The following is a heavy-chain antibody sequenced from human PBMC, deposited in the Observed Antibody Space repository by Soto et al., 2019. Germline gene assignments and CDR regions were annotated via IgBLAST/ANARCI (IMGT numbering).Heavy chain of an antibody. CDR1: GYTFANYG. CDR3: ARDGYYDSSGYRSDFDY. CDR2: ISAYNGNT. V-gene: IGHV1-18*01. Sequence: ASVKVSCKASGYTFANYGIKWVRQAPGQGLEWMGWISAYNGNTNYAQKLQGRVTMTTDTSTSTAYMELRSLRSDDTAVYYCARDGYYDSSGYRSDFDYWGQGTLVTVSS. D-gene: IGHD3-22*01. J-gene: IGHJ4*02.